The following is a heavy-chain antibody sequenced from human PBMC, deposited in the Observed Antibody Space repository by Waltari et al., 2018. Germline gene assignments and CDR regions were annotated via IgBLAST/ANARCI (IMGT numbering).Heavy chain of an antibody. Sequence: QVQLVQSGAEVKKPGAQVKVPARFSGHPPPGLPRPWVRRAPVKGLVWMGGIDPEDGETIYAQKFQGRVTMTEETSKDITFMELSSLGPEDTAVYYCATGLISPDALDVWGQGTMVTVSS. V-gene: IGHV1-24*01. CDR3: ATGLISPDALDV. J-gene: IGHJ3*01. D-gene: IGHD3-16*01. CDR2: IDPEDGET. CDR1: GHPPPGLP.